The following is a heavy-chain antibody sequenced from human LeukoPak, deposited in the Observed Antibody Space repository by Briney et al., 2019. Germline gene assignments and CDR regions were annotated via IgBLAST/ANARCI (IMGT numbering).Heavy chain of an antibody. CDR2: IYTSGST. D-gene: IGHD3-3*01. CDR1: GGSISSGSYY. CDR3: ARDRTQNYDFWSGYYLNWFDP. V-gene: IGHV4-61*02. Sequence: SETLSLTCTVSGGSISSGSYYWSWIQQPAGKGLEWIGRIYTSGSTNYNPSLKSRVTISVDTSKNQFSLKLSSVTAADTAVYYCARDRTQNYDFWSGYYLNWFDPWGQGTLVTVSS. J-gene: IGHJ5*02.